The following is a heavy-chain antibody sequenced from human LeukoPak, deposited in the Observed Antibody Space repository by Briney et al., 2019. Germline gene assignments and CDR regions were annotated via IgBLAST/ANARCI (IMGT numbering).Heavy chain of an antibody. CDR2: IKQDGSEK. CDR1: AFTFGSYW. V-gene: IGHV3-7*05. D-gene: IGHD4-11*01. CDR3: ARGSTTVTPQNFDY. J-gene: IGHJ4*02. Sequence: GSRRLACAASAFTFGSYWMSWVRQAPGKGLEWVANIKQDGSEKYYADSVKGRFTISRDNAKNSLYLQMNSLRAEDTAVYYCARGSTTVTPQNFDYWGQGTLVTVSS.